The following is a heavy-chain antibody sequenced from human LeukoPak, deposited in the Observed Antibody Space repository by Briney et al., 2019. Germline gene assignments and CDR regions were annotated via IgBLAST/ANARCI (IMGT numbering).Heavy chain of an antibody. CDR3: AIGRHCSSTSCLDGFDI. J-gene: IGHJ3*02. CDR2: IHPGDSDA. V-gene: IGHV5-51*01. D-gene: IGHD2-2*01. Sequence: GESLKISCQGSGYSFTSYWIGWVRHMPGKGLGWLGIIHPGDSDAKYRPSFQGQGTPSADRTISPVYLQWGSVKASDTAMYYCAIGRHCSSTSCLDGFDIWGQGKMVIVSS. CDR1: GYSFTSYW.